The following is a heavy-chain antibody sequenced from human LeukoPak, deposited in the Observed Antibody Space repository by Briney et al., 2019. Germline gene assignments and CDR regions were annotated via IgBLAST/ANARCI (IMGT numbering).Heavy chain of an antibody. Sequence: GGSLRLSCAASGFTLSSYAMSWVRQAPGKGLEWVSAISGRGGSTYYADSVKGRFTISRDNSKNTPYLQMNSLRAEDTAVYYCAKGEYSSGWYAGDYFDYGGQGTVVTVSS. CDR1: GFTLSSYA. V-gene: IGHV3-23*01. J-gene: IGHJ4*02. CDR3: AKGEYSSGWYAGDYFDY. CDR2: ISGRGGST. D-gene: IGHD6-19*01.